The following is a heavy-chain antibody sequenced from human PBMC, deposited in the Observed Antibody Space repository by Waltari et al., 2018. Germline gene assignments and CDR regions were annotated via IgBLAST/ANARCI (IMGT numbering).Heavy chain of an antibody. CDR2: INHSGST. V-gene: IGHV4-34*01. J-gene: IGHJ4*02. CDR1: GGSFRGYY. Sequence: QVQLQQWGAGLLKPSETLSLTCAASGGSFRGYYWTWIRQPPGKGLEWIGEINHSGSTNYNPSLKSRVTISVDTSKNQFSLKLSSVTAADTAVYYCAALESGKDSSSSYWGQGTLVTVSS. CDR3: AALESGKDSSSSY. D-gene: IGHD6-6*01.